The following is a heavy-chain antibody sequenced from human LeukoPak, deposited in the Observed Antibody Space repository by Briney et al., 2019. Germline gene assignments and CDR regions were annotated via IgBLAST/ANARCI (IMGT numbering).Heavy chain of an antibody. CDR2: ISAYNGNT. V-gene: IGHV1-18*01. J-gene: IGHJ4*02. Sequence: ASVKVSRKASGYTFTSYGISWVRQAPGQGLEWMGWISAYNGNTNYAQKLQGRVTMTTDTSTSTAYMELRSRRFDDTAVYYCARDPYYDYVSGRYRLVYWGQGTLVLVSS. CDR1: GYTFTSYG. D-gene: IGHD3-16*02. CDR3: ARDPYYDYVSGRYRLVY.